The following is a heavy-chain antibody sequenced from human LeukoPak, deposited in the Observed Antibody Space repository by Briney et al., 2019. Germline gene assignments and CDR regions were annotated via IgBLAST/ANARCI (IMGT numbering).Heavy chain of an antibody. D-gene: IGHD3-16*01. Sequence: ASVKVSCKASGYSFTSYYIHWVRQAPGQGLEWMGIINPSGGSTSYAQKFQGRVTMTRDTSTSTVYMELSSLRSEDTAVYYCARKPFGLGGLDYWVQGTLVTVSS. V-gene: IGHV1-46*01. J-gene: IGHJ4*02. CDR2: INPSGGST. CDR1: GYSFTSYY. CDR3: ARKPFGLGGLDY.